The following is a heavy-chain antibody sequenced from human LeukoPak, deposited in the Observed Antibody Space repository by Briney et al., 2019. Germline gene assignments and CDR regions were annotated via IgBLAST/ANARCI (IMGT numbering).Heavy chain of an antibody. J-gene: IGHJ4*02. CDR3: TTATYYGDRDY. D-gene: IGHD4-17*01. CDR2: IKSKTDGGTT. CDR1: GFTFSDYY. V-gene: IGHV3-15*01. Sequence: GGSLRLSCAASGFTFSDYYMSWVRQAPGKGLEWVGRIKSKTDGGTTDYAAPVKGRFTISRDDSKNTLYLQMNSLKNEDTAVYYCTTATYYGDRDYWGQGTLVTVSS.